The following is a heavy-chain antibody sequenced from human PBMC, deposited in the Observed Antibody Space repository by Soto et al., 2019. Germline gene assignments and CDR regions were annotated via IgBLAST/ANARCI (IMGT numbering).Heavy chain of an antibody. V-gene: IGHV1-46*01. CDR2: INPSGGST. CDR1: GYTFTSYY. D-gene: IGHD3-22*01. Sequence: ASVKVSCKASGYTFTSYYMHWVRQAPGQGLEWMGIINPSGGSTSYAQKFQGRVTRTRDTSTSTVYMELSSLRSEDTAVYYCARGGTYYYDSSGYKLDYWGQGTLVTVSS. CDR3: ARGGTYYYDSSGYKLDY. J-gene: IGHJ4*02.